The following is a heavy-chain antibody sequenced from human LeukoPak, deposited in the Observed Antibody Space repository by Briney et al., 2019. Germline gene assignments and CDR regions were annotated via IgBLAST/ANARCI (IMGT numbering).Heavy chain of an antibody. CDR2: INPSGGST. V-gene: IGHV1-46*01. CDR3: ARDSYYDSSGSVDY. D-gene: IGHD3-22*01. J-gene: IGHJ4*01. Sequence: ASVKVTYMSSGYTFTSHYMHWVRQAPGQGLEWMGRINPSGGSTTYAQRFQGRVTMTRDTSTSTVYMELSSLRSEDTAVYFCARDSYYDSSGSVDYWGPGNLVTVSS. CDR1: GYTFTSHY.